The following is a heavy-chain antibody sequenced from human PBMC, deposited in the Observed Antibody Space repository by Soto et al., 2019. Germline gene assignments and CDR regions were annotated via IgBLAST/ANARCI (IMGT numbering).Heavy chain of an antibody. J-gene: IGHJ6*02. D-gene: IGHD1-26*01. V-gene: IGHV1-69*12. CDR2: IIPIFGTV. Sequence: QVQLVQSGAEVKKPGSSVKVSCKASGGTFSSYAISWVRQAPGQGLEWMGGIIPIFGTVNYAQKFQGRVTITADESTSTAYMELSSLRSEDTAVYYCARDLGYSGSYYYYGMDVWGQGTTVTVSS. CDR1: GGTFSSYA. CDR3: ARDLGYSGSYYYYGMDV.